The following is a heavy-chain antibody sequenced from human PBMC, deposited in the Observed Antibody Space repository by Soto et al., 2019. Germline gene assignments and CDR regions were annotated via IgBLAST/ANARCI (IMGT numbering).Heavy chain of an antibody. CDR2: IYYSGNT. CDR3: VKYCSTTRCLLDY. CDR1: GGSISSGGSY. J-gene: IGHJ4*02. D-gene: IGHD2-2*01. V-gene: IGHV4-30-4*01. Sequence: PSETLSLTCTVSGGSISSGGSYWGWIRQPPGKGLEWIGYIYYSGNTYFNPYLKSRVTLSVDTSKNQFSLNLSSVTAADTAVYYCVKYCSTTRCLLDYRGQRTLVTGSS.